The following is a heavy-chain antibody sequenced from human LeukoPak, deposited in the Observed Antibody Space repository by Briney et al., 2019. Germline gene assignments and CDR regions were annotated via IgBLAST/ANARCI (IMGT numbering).Heavy chain of an antibody. Sequence: PGGSLRLSCVASQFTFSDSWMHWVRQTPEKGLVWVSRINIDGTMTNYADSVKGRFTISRDNAKNSLNLQMNSLRAEDTAVYYCASSGYDTHFDYWGQGTLVTVSS. D-gene: IGHD5-12*01. CDR3: ASSGYDTHFDY. J-gene: IGHJ4*02. V-gene: IGHV3-74*01. CDR2: INIDGTMT. CDR1: QFTFSDSW.